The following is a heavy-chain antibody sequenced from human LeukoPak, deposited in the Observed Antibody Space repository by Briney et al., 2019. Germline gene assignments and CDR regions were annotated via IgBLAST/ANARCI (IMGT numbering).Heavy chain of an antibody. J-gene: IGHJ6*02. CDR2: IYHSGST. CDR1: GGSISSSNW. D-gene: IGHD6-13*01. Sequence: NPSGTLSLTCAVSGGSISSSNWWSWVRQPPGKGLEWIGEIYHSGSTNYNPSLKSRVTISVDKSKNQFSLKLSSVTAADTAVYYCAIGSRSYYYYYGMDVWGQGTTVTVSS. CDR3: AIGSRSYYYYYGMDV. V-gene: IGHV4-4*02.